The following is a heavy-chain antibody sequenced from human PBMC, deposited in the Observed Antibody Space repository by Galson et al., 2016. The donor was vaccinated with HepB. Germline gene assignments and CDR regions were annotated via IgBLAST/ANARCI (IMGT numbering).Heavy chain of an antibody. Sequence: SLRLSCAASGFTFRSHAMSWVRQAPGRGLEWVSSITAGSTSTFYADSVKGRFTMSRDNSKNTLYLQMNSLRAEDTAIYYCARDPASFYYDSRFHPHDYWGQGTLDTVSS. CDR3: ARDPASFYYDSRFHPHDY. V-gene: IGHV3-23*01. CDR2: ITAGSTST. CDR1: GFTFRSHA. D-gene: IGHD3-22*01. J-gene: IGHJ4*02.